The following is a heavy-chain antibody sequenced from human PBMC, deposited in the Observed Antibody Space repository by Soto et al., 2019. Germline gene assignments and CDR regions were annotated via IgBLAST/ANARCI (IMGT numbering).Heavy chain of an antibody. J-gene: IGHJ4*02. D-gene: IGHD3-3*01. Sequence: GGSLRLSCAASGFTFSSYGMHWVRQAPGKGLEWVAVISYDGSNKYYADSVKGRFTISRDNSKNTLYLQMNSLRAEDTAVYYCAKVPNLRFLEWFHDPYTRDYWGQGTLVTVSS. V-gene: IGHV3-30*18. CDR1: GFTFSSYG. CDR3: AKVPNLRFLEWFHDPYTRDY. CDR2: ISYDGSNK.